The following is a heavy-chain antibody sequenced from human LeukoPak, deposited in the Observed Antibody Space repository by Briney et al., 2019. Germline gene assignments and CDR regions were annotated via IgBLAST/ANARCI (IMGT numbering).Heavy chain of an antibody. CDR1: GYSFTSYW. D-gene: IGHD3-3*01. J-gene: IGHJ4*02. CDR2: IYPGDSDT. CDR3: ARRITIFGVVNYFDY. Sequence: GESLKISCKGSGYSFTSYWIGWVRQMPGKGLEWMGIIYPGDSDTRYSPSFQGQVTISADKSISTAYLQWSSLNASDTAMYYCARRITIFGVVNYFDYWGQGTLVTVSS. V-gene: IGHV5-51*01.